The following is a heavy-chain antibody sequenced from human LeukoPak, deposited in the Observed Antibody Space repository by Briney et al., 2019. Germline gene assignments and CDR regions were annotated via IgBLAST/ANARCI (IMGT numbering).Heavy chain of an antibody. CDR2: IYYSGST. CDR3: ARDSLRWANWFDP. D-gene: IGHD4-23*01. CDR1: GGSISSGSYY. Sequence: SETLSLTCTVSGGSISSGSYYWSWIRQPPGKGLEWIGYIYYSGSTNYNPSLKSRVTMSVDTSKNQFSLKLSSVTAADTAVYYCARDSLRWANWFDPWGQGTLVTVSS. J-gene: IGHJ5*02. V-gene: IGHV4-61*01.